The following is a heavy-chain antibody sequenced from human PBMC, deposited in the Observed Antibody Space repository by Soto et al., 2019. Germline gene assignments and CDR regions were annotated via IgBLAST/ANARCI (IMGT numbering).Heavy chain of an antibody. CDR1: GFTFDDYA. Sequence: PGGSLRLSCAASGFTFDDYAMHWVRQAPGKGLEWVSGISWNSGSIGYADSVKGRFTISRGNAKNSLYLQMNSLRAEDTALYYCAKDTSDDVAEYFDYWGQGTLVTVSS. CDR2: ISWNSGSI. J-gene: IGHJ4*02. D-gene: IGHD2-21*01. V-gene: IGHV3-9*01. CDR3: AKDTSDDVAEYFDY.